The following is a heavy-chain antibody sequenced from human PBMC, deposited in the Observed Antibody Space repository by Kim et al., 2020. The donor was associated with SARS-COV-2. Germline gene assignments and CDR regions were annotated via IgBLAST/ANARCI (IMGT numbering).Heavy chain of an antibody. CDR1: GGSISSGGYY. V-gene: IGHV4-31*03. J-gene: IGHJ5*02. D-gene: IGHD6-19*01. CDR2: IYYSGST. Sequence: SETLSLTCTVSGGSISSGGYYWSWIRQHPGKGLEWIGYIYYSGSTYYNPSLKSRVTISVDTSKNQFSLKLSSVTAADTAVYYCARDQGSGWPHNWFDPWGQGTLVTVSS. CDR3: ARDQGSGWPHNWFDP.